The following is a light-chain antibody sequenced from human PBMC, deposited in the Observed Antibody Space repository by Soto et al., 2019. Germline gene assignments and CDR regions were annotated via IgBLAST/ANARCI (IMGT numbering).Light chain of an antibody. V-gene: IGLV2-14*01. CDR1: SSDVGSYNY. CDR2: EVS. CDR3: SSYTSSRTL. Sequence: QSVLTQPASVSGSPGQSITISCTGTSSDVGSYNYVSWYQQHPGKAPKLMSSEVSDRPSGISSRFSGSKSGNTASLTIYGLQTEDEADYFCSSYTSSRTLFGTGTKFTVI. J-gene: IGLJ1*01.